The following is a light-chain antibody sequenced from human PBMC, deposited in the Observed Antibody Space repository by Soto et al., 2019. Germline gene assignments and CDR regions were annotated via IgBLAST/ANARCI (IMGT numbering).Light chain of an antibody. CDR1: QSVSSN. CDR3: QQYGSSPPWT. J-gene: IGKJ1*01. Sequence: EIVMTQSPATLSVSPGERVTLSCRASQSVSSNLVWYHQKPGQAPRLLIYGASSRATGIPDRFSGSGSGTDFTLTISRLEPEDFAVYYCQQYGSSPPWTFGQGTKVDIK. CDR2: GAS. V-gene: IGKV3-20*01.